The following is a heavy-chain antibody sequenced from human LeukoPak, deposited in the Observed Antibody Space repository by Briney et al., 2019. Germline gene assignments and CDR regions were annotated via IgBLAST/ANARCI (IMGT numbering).Heavy chain of an antibody. CDR2: ISHSGNT. D-gene: IGHD6-6*01. Sequence: SETLSLTCTVSDYSISSGYFWGWIRQPPGKGLEWIGSISHSGNTYSSPSLKSRVIMSVDTSRNQFSLNLTSMTAADTAVYYCARDSGQLVPYYFDYWGQGTLVTVSS. V-gene: IGHV4-38-2*02. CDR1: DYSISSGYF. J-gene: IGHJ4*02. CDR3: ARDSGQLVPYYFDY.